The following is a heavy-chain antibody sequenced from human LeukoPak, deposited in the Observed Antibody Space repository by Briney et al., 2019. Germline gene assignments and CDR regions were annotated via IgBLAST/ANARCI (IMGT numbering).Heavy chain of an antibody. CDR3: ARDRYYDFWSAYFDY. V-gene: IGHV3-30-3*01. D-gene: IGHD3-3*01. Sequence: GGSLRLSCAASGFTFSSYAMHWVRQAPGKGLEWVAVISYDGSNKYYADSVKGRFTISRDNSKNTLYLQMNSLRAEDTAVYYYARDRYYDFWSAYFDYWGQGTLVTVSS. J-gene: IGHJ4*02. CDR1: GFTFSSYA. CDR2: ISYDGSNK.